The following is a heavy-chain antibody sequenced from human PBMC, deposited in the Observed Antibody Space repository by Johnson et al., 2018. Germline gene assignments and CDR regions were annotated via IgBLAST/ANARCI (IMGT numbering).Heavy chain of an antibody. Sequence: EVQLVESGGGLVKPGRSLRLSCAASGFTFSSYSMNWVRQAPGKGLEWVSSISSGSSYIYYADSVKGRFTISRDNAKNSLYLQMNSLRAEDTAVYYFARDGDSSGYPDAVDSWGQGTMVTVSS. CDR1: GFTFSSYS. CDR2: ISSGSSYI. J-gene: IGHJ3*02. D-gene: IGHD3-22*01. V-gene: IGHV3-21*01. CDR3: ARDGDSSGYPDAVDS.